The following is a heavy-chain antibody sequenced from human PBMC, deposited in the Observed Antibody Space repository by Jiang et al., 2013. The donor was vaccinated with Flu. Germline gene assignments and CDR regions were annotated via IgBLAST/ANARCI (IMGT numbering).Heavy chain of an antibody. V-gene: IGHV2-70*04. J-gene: IGHJ4*02. D-gene: IGHD6-13*01. CDR3: ARTSSGWSFDY. Sequence: RIDLDDXKFFNTSLQSRLTISRDTSKNQVVLTMTNVDPVDTATYFCARTSSGWSFDYWGPGTLITVSS. CDR2: IDLDDXK.